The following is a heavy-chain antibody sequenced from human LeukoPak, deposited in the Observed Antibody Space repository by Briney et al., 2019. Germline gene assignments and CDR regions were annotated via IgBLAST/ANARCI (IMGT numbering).Heavy chain of an antibody. CDR1: GYTFTGYY. CDR2: INPNSGGT. D-gene: IGHD6-13*01. J-gene: IGHJ6*02. Sequence: ASVKVSCKASGYTFTGYYMHWVRQAPGQGLEWMGWINPNSGGTNYAQKFQGRVTMTRDTSISTAYMELSRLRSDDTAGYYCARDYQELVPRPDYYYGMDVWGQGTTVTVSS. CDR3: ARDYQELVPRPDYYYGMDV. V-gene: IGHV1-2*02.